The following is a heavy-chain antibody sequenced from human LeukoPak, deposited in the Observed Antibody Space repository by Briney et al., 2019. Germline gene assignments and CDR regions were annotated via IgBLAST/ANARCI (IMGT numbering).Heavy chain of an antibody. CDR1: GFTFSSYA. D-gene: IGHD3-22*01. Sequence: PGGSPRLSCAASGFTFSSYAMSWVRQAPGKGLEWVSAISGSGGSTYYADSVKGRFTISRDNSKNTLYLQMNSLRAEDTAVYYCAKEYDSSGYYDYFDYWGQGTLVTVSS. J-gene: IGHJ4*02. CDR3: AKEYDSSGYYDYFDY. CDR2: ISGSGGST. V-gene: IGHV3-23*01.